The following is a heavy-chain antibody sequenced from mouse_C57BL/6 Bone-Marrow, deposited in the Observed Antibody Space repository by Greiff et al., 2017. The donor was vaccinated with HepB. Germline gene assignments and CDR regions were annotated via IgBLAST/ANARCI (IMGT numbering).Heavy chain of an antibody. Sequence: QVQLQESGPGLVAPSPSLSITCTVSGFSFTSYGVHWVRQPPGKGLEWLVVIWSNGSTTYNSALNARLSISKDNSKSQVFLKMSSLQSDDTAMYYCARPGGYAWFAYWGQGTVVTVSA. CDR1: GFSFTSYG. CDR3: ARPGGYAWFAY. J-gene: IGHJ3*01. V-gene: IGHV2-6*03. CDR2: IWSNGST. D-gene: IGHD2-2*01.